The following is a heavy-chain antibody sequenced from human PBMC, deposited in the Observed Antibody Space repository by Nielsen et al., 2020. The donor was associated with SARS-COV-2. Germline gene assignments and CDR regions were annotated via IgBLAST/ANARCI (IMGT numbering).Heavy chain of an antibody. CDR3: ARVVLWFGDYYGMDV. CDR2: INPNSGGT. J-gene: IGHJ6*02. Sequence: ASVKVSCKASGYTFTGYYMHWVRQAPGQGLEWMGRINPNSGGTNYAQKFQGRVTMTRDMSISTAYMELSRLRSDDTAVYYCARVVLWFGDYYGMDVWGQGTTVTVSS. V-gene: IGHV1-2*06. D-gene: IGHD3-10*01. CDR1: GYTFTGYY.